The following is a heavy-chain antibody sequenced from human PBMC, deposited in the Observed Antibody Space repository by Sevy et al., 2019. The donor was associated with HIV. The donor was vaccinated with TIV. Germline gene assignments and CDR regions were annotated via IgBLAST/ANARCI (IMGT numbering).Heavy chain of an antibody. CDR2: VSYDGSKK. CDR1: GFAFSTYG. Sequence: GGSLRLSCIASGFAFSTYGMHWVGQAPGKGLEWVAVVSYDGSKKYYADSVKGRFTISRDNSKNTLYLQMNSLRVEDTAVYYCARDRSTTWINYFFDFWGQGTLVTVSS. D-gene: IGHD2-2*01. CDR3: ARDRSTTWINYFFDF. J-gene: IGHJ4*02. V-gene: IGHV3-30*06.